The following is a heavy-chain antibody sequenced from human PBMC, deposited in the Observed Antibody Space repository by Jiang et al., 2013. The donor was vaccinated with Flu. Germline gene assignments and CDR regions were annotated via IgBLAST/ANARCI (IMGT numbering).Heavy chain of an antibody. J-gene: IGHJ6*02. CDR1: GGNLSSHT. D-gene: IGHD3-10*01. CDR3: ARERGYYYGSAYGMDL. Sequence: SGAEVKKRGSSVKVSCKTSGGNLSSHTISWVRQAPGKGLEWMGRIVPIPNIANYAQRFQGRVTITADKSTSTAYMELSSLRAEDTAVYFCARERGYYYGSAYGMDLWGQGTTVIVSS. V-gene: IGHV1-69*04. CDR2: IVPIPNIA.